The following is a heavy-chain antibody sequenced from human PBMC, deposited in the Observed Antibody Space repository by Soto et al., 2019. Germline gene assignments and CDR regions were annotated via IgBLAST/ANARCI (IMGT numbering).Heavy chain of an antibody. CDR3: ARDRSNSPDYFDF. V-gene: IGHV4-30-4*01. D-gene: IGHD6-6*01. J-gene: IGHJ4*02. CDR1: GGSIDNYEYY. CDR2: IYYSGRT. Sequence: SETLSLTCTDSGGSIDNYEYYWTWIRQPPGKGLEWVGYIYYSGRTNYNPSLNSRLTISLDTSKNQFSLRLTSVSAADTAMYYCARDRSNSPDYFDFWGQGTLVTVSS.